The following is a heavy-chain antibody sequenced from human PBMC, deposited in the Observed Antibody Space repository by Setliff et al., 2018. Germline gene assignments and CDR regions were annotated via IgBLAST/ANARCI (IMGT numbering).Heavy chain of an antibody. CDR3: ARSGWLREYYFDY. V-gene: IGHV1-2*04. CDR1: GYTFTGYY. D-gene: IGHD5-12*01. J-gene: IGHJ4*02. Sequence: GASVKVSCKASGYTFTGYYMHWVRQAPGQGLEWMGWINPNSGGTNYAQKFRGWVTMTGDTSISTAYMELSRLRSDDTAVYYCARSGWLREYYFDYWGQGTLVTVSS. CDR2: INPNSGGT.